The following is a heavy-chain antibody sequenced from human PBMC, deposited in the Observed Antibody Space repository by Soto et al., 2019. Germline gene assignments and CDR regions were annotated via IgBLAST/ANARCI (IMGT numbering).Heavy chain of an antibody. Sequence: EVQLVETGGGLIQPGGSLRLSCAASGFTVSSNYMSWVRQAPGKGLEWVSVIYSGGSTYYADSVKGRFTISRDTSKNTLYLQMNSLRAEDTAVYYCALYSSGYQEEYYYYGMDVWGQGTTVTVSS. CDR2: IYSGGST. CDR1: GFTVSSNY. CDR3: ALYSSGYQEEYYYYGMDV. J-gene: IGHJ6*02. D-gene: IGHD5-18*01. V-gene: IGHV3-53*02.